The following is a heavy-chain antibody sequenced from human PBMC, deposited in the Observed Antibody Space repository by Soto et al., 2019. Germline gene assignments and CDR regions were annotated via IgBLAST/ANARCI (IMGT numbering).Heavy chain of an antibody. Sequence: PGGSLRLSCAASGFTFSSYAMSWVRQAPGKGLEWVSAISGSGGSTYYADSVKGRFTISRDNSKNTLYLQMNSLRAEDTAVYYCAKSGSRGLFYYYGMDVWGQGTTVTVSS. D-gene: IGHD3-10*01. J-gene: IGHJ6*02. V-gene: IGHV3-23*01. CDR3: AKSGSRGLFYYYGMDV. CDR2: ISGSGGST. CDR1: GFTFSSYA.